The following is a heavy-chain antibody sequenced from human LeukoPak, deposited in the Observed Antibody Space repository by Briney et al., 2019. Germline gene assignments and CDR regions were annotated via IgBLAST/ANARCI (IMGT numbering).Heavy chain of an antibody. CDR1: GYTFTGYY. V-gene: IGHV1-2*02. D-gene: IGHD4-17*01. Sequence: ASVKVSCKASGYTFTGYYMHWVRQAPGQGLEWMGWVNPNSDVTNYAQKFQGRVTMTRDTSISTAYMELSRLRSDDTAVYYCARDLLHDYGDYVRDYWGQGTLVTVSS. CDR2: VNPNSDVT. CDR3: ARDLLHDYGDYVRDY. J-gene: IGHJ4*02.